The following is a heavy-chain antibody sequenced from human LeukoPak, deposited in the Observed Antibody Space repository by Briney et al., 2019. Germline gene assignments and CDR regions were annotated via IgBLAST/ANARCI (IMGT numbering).Heavy chain of an antibody. CDR1: GFSFSGYW. CDR3: ARTYYDILTAYNPYFDY. V-gene: IGHV3-7*01. D-gene: IGHD3-9*01. Sequence: GGSLRLSCAASGFSFSGYWMSWVRQAPGKGLEWVANIKQDESEKYYVDSVKGRFTISRDNAENSLYLQMNSLRAEDTAVYYCARTYYDILTAYNPYFDYWGQGTLVTVSS. J-gene: IGHJ4*02. CDR2: IKQDESEK.